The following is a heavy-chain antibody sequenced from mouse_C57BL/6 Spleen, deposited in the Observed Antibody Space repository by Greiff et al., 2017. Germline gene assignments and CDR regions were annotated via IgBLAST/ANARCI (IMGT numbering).Heavy chain of an antibody. CDR2: IYPGGGYT. CDR3: ARGTTVTGAMDD. D-gene: IGHD2-14*01. J-gene: IGHJ4*01. CDR1: GFTFTNYW. Sequence: QVQLKQSGAELVRPGTSVKMSCTASGFTFTNYWIGWAKQRPGHGLEWIGDIYPGGGYTNYTEKFKGKATLTADKSTSTAYMQFCSLTYADSAIYYCARGTTVTGAMDDWGQGTSVTVSS. V-gene: IGHV1-63*01.